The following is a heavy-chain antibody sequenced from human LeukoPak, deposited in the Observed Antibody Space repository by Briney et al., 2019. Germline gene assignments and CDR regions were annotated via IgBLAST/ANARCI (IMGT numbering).Heavy chain of an antibody. CDR2: ISWNSGSI. V-gene: IGHV3-9*01. D-gene: IGHD6-13*01. J-gene: IGHJ4*02. CDR1: GFTFDDYA. Sequence: GGSLRLSCAASGFTFDDYAMHWVRQAPGEGLEWVSGISWNSGSIGYADSVKGRFTISRDNAKNSLYLQMNSLRAEDTALYYCAKGEGSSWYEAFDYWGQGTLVTVSS. CDR3: AKGEGSSWYEAFDY.